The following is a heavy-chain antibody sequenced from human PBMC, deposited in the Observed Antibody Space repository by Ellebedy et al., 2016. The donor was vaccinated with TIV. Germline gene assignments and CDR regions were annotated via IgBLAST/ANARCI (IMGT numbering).Heavy chain of an antibody. CDR2: ISSSSSTI. CDR3: ARNRYCSSGDCYALGY. D-gene: IGHD2-15*01. J-gene: IGHJ4*02. CDR1: GFTFSSYT. Sequence: GESLKISCAASGFTFSSYTMNWVRQAPGKGLEWVSYISSSSSTIYYADSVKGRFTISRDNAKNSLYLQMNSLRAEVTAVYYCARNRYCSSGDCYALGYWGQGTLVTVSS. V-gene: IGHV3-48*01.